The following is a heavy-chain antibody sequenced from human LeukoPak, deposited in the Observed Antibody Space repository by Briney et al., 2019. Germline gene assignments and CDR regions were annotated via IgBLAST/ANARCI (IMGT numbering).Heavy chain of an antibody. V-gene: IGHV2-5*02. D-gene: IGHD2-15*01. Sequence: CGPTLAKPTQTLTLTCTFSGFSLTTSGVGLGWIRQPPGKALEWLALIYWDDDKRYSPSLTSRLTITKDTSKNQVVLTMTNMDPVDTATYYCTHIYSYGTFDYWGQGTLATVSS. CDR3: THIYSYGTFDY. J-gene: IGHJ4*02. CDR2: IYWDDDK. CDR1: GFSLTTSGVG.